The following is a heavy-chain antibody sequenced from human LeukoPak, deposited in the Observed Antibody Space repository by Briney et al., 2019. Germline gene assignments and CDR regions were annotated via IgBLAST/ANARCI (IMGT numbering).Heavy chain of an antibody. CDR3: ARMCSGGSCFSI. D-gene: IGHD2-15*01. Sequence: GGSLRLSCAASGFTFSSYSMNWLRQAPGKGVEGVSYISSSSSTIYYADSVKGRFTISRDNAKNSLYLQMNSLRVEDTATYYCARMCSGGSCFSIWGQGTLVTVSS. V-gene: IGHV3-48*04. CDR1: GFTFSSYS. CDR2: ISSSSSTI. J-gene: IGHJ4*02.